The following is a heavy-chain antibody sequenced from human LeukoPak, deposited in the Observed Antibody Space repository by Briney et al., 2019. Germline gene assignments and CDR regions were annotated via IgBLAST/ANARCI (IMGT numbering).Heavy chain of an antibody. CDR3: AKVLIWTYGSGNYYKGAFDI. J-gene: IGHJ3*02. CDR1: EFSVGSNY. CDR2: IYSGGST. D-gene: IGHD3-10*01. V-gene: IGHV3-66*01. Sequence: GGSLRLSCAASEFSVGSNYMTWVRQAPGKGLEWVSLIYSGGSTYYADSVKGRFTISRDNSKNTLYLQMNSLRAEDTAVYYCAKVLIWTYGSGNYYKGAFDIWGQGTMVTVFS.